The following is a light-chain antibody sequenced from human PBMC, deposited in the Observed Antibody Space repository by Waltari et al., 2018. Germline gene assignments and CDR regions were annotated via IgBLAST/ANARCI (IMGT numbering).Light chain of an antibody. CDR1: QSISSY. CDR2: AAS. J-gene: IGKJ3*01. CDR3: QQSYSTPPFT. V-gene: IGKV1-39*01. Sequence: DIQMTQSPSSLSASVGDRVTITCRASQSISSYLNWYQQKPGKAPKLLIYAASSLQSGVPSRFSGSGSGTDVTLTISSLQPEDFATYDCQQSYSTPPFTFGPGTKVDIK.